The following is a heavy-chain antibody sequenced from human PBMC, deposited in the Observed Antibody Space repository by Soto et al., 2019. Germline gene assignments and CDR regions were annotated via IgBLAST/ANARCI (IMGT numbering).Heavy chain of an antibody. CDR1: GGSISSGGCY. Sequence: PSETLSLTCTVSGGSISSGGCYWSWIRQHPGKGLEWIGYIYYSGSTYYNPSLKSRVTISVDTSKNQFSLKLSSVTAADTAVYYCARDYCSSTSCNGWFDPWGQGTLVTVSS. D-gene: IGHD2-2*01. J-gene: IGHJ5*02. V-gene: IGHV4-31*03. CDR3: ARDYCSSTSCNGWFDP. CDR2: IYYSGST.